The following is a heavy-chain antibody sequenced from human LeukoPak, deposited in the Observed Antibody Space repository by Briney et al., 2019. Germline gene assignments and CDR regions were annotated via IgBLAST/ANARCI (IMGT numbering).Heavy chain of an antibody. V-gene: IGHV4-38-2*01. CDR2: IYHSGST. J-gene: IGHJ5*02. CDR1: GYSISSGYY. D-gene: IGHD4-17*01. Sequence: SETLSLTCAVSGYSISSGYYWGWIRQPPGKGLDWIGSIYHSGSTYYNPSLKSRVTISVDTSKNQFSLKLSSVTAADTAVYYCARRTDYGDYSWFDPWGQGTLVTVSS. CDR3: ARRTDYGDYSWFDP.